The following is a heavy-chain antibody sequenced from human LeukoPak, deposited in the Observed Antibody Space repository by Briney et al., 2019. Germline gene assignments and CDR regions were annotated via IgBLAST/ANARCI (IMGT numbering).Heavy chain of an antibody. Sequence: ASVKVSCKASGYTFTSYDINWVRQATGQGLEWMGWMNPNSGNTGYAQKFQGRVTMTRNTSISTAYMELSSLRSEDTAVYYCARMAQYSSWGYYYGMDVWGQGTTVTVSS. CDR1: GYTFTSYD. CDR2: MNPNSGNT. CDR3: ARMAQYSSWGYYYGMDV. D-gene: IGHD6-13*01. J-gene: IGHJ6*02. V-gene: IGHV1-8*01.